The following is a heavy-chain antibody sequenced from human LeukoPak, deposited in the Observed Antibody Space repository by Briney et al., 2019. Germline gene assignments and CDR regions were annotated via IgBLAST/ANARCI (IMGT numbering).Heavy chain of an antibody. J-gene: IGHJ4*02. CDR2: IRSKAYGGTT. CDR3: TRDRVTMIVVVLHDY. Sequence: GRSLRLACTASGFTFGDYAMSWFGQAPGKGLEGVGFIRSKAYGGTTEYAASVKGRFTISRDDSKSIAYLQMNSLKTEDTAVYYCTRDRVTMIVVVLHDYWCQGTLVTVSS. CDR1: GFTFGDYA. D-gene: IGHD3-22*01. V-gene: IGHV3-49*03.